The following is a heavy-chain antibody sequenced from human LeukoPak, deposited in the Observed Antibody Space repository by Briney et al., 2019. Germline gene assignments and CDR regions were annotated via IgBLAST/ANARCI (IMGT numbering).Heavy chain of an antibody. J-gene: IGHJ3*02. CDR1: GYTFTGYY. D-gene: IGHD3-3*01. CDR2: INPNSGGT. Sequence: ASVKVSCKASGYTFTGYYMHWVRQAPGQGLEWMGWINPNSGGTNYAQKFQGRVTMTRDTSISTAYMELSRLRSDDTAVYYCARPIYDFWSGSRDAFDIWGQGTMVTVSS. CDR3: ARPIYDFWSGSRDAFDI. V-gene: IGHV1-2*02.